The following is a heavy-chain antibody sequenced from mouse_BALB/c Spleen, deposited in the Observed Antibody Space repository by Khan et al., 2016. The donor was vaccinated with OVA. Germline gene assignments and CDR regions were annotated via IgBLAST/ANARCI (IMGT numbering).Heavy chain of an antibody. CDR1: GFSLTNYG. J-gene: IGHJ4*01. D-gene: IGHD2-10*01. V-gene: IGHV2-6-1*01. Sequence: VQLQESGPGLVAPSQSLSITCTISGFSLTNYGVHWVRQPPGKGLEWLVVIWSDGSTTYNSPLKSRLSISKDNSKSQVFLKMNSLQTDDTDMYYCARQPYYHYYVMDYWGQGTSVTVSS. CDR3: ARQPYYHYYVMDY. CDR2: IWSDGST.